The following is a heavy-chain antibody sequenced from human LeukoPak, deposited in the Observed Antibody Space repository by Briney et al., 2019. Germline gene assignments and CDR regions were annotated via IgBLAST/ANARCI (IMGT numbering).Heavy chain of an antibody. V-gene: IGHV1-46*01. CDR2: INPLRGIT. D-gene: IGHD6-19*01. Sequence: ASVKVSCKASGYTFTDYYVHWVRQAPGLGLEWMGIINPLRGITIYAQKFQGRVTMTSDTSTNTVCMELSSLISEDTAVYYCTRTIGYRPVAGLKEKWFDPWGQGTLVTVSS. J-gene: IGHJ5*02. CDR3: TRTIGYRPVAGLKEKWFDP. CDR1: GYTFTDYY.